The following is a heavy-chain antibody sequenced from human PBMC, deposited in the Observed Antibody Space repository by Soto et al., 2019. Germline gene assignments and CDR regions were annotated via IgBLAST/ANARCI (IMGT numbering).Heavy chain of an antibody. V-gene: IGHV4-39*01. CDR3: ESPESYDQSAY. Sequence: SETLSLTCTVSGGSISGSSYYWGWIRQPPGKGLEWIGNIFYSGTTYYNPSLKGRVTISVDTSKNQFSLKLRSVTAADTAVYYCESPESYDQSAYWGRGTLVTLSS. J-gene: IGHJ4*02. CDR1: GGSISGSSYY. CDR2: IFYSGTT. D-gene: IGHD3-10*01.